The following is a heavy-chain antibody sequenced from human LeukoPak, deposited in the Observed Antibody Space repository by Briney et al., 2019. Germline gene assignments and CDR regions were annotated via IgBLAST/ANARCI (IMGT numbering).Heavy chain of an antibody. V-gene: IGHV3-49*03. CDR2: IRSKAYGGTT. D-gene: IGHD3-9*01. Sequence: GGSLRLSCTASGFTFGDYAMSWFCQAPGKGLEWVGFIRSKAYGGTTEYAASVKGRFTISRENAKNSLYLQMNSLRAGDTAVYYCARGHTDILTGLYYFDYWGQGTLVTVSS. CDR1: GFTFGDYA. CDR3: ARGHTDILTGLYYFDY. J-gene: IGHJ4*02.